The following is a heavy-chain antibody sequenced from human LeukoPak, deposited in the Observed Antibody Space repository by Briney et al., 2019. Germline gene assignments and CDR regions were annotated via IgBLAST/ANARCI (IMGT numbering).Heavy chain of an antibody. J-gene: IGHJ3*02. CDR1: GFTFSDYG. Sequence: GGSLRLSCAASGFTFSDYGMHWFRQAPVKRLKWVAVISYDGNHKYYTDSVKGRFTISRDNSKNTLYLQMSSLRAEDTAVYYCTKDDAYSSSWYACDIWGQGTMVTVSS. V-gene: IGHV3-30*18. CDR3: TKDDAYSSSWYACDI. D-gene: IGHD6-13*01. CDR2: ISYDGNHK.